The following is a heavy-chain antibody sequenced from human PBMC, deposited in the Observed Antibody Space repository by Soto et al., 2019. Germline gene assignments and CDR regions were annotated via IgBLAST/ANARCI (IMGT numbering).Heavy chain of an antibody. V-gene: IGHV1-18*01. CDR3: ARRVGVAPVYDAYAF. J-gene: IGHJ3*01. Sequence: ASVKVSCKASGYTFTNYAIHWVRQAPGQRLEWMGWISGVNGNTNYAQKFQGRVTMTADTSTSTGYMELRSLRSDDTAVYYCARRVGVAPVYDAYAFWVQGTLVTVSS. CDR1: GYTFTNYA. CDR2: ISGVNGNT. D-gene: IGHD3-10*01.